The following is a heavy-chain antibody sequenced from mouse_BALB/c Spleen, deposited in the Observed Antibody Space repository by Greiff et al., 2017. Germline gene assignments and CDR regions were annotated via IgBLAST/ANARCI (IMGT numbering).Heavy chain of an antibody. V-gene: IGHV14-4*02. CDR2: IDPENGDT. Sequence: EVQLQQSGAELVRSGASVKLSCTASGFNIKEYYMHWVKQRPEQGLEWIGWIDPENGDTEYAPKFQGKATMTADTSSNTAYLQLSSLTSEDTAVYYCNLWLLRTYWFAYWGQGTLVTVSA. D-gene: IGHD2-3*01. CDR3: NLWLLRTYWFAY. CDR1: GFNIKEYY. J-gene: IGHJ3*01.